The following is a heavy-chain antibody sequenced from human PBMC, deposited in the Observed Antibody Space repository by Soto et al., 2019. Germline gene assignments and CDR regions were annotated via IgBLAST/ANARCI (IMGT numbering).Heavy chain of an antibody. Sequence: SETLSLTCNVSAGSITTDYWSWIRQAPGRGLQWIGYISSSGIPVYTPSLKSRLSISVDPSKNHFSLALTSVTAADTAVYYCARGGYPSIDYWGQGTLVTVSS. J-gene: IGHJ4*02. CDR2: ISSSGIP. CDR1: AGSITTDY. D-gene: IGHD5-12*01. CDR3: ARGGYPSIDY. V-gene: IGHV4-59*01.